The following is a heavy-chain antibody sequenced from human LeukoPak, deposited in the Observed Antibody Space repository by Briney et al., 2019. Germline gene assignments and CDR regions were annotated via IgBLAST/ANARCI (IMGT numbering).Heavy chain of an antibody. D-gene: IGHD3-3*01. Sequence: SETLSLTCAVYGGSFSGYYWGWIRQPPGKGLEWIGEINHSGSTNYNPSLKSRVTISVDTSKNQFSLKLSSVTAADTAVYYCARGDRHDFWSGYYTGLSWFDPWGQGTLVTVSS. V-gene: IGHV4-34*01. J-gene: IGHJ5*02. CDR1: GGSFSGYY. CDR3: ARGDRHDFWSGYYTGLSWFDP. CDR2: INHSGST.